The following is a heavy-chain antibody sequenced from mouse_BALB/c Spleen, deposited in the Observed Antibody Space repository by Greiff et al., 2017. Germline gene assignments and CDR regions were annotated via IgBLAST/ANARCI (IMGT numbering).Heavy chain of an antibody. CDR1: GYTFTSYW. D-gene: IGHD2-3*01. J-gene: IGHJ2*01. Sequence: LKQPGSELVRPGASVKLSCKASGYTFTSYWMHWVKQRPGQGLEWIGNIYPGSGSTNYDEKFKSKATLTVDTSSSTAYMQLSSLTSEDSAVYYCTRGDGYYYFDYWGQGTTLTVSS. V-gene: IGHV1S22*01. CDR2: IYPGSGST. CDR3: TRGDGYYYFDY.